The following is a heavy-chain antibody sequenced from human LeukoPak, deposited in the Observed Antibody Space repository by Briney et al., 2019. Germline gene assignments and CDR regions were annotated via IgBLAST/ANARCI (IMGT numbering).Heavy chain of an antibody. V-gene: IGHV1-2*02. D-gene: IGHD3-16*01. Sequence: ASVKVSCKASGYSFTAYYMHWVRQAPGHGLEGMGRINPDTGDTTYARNFQGRVTMTRDTSITTAYMELTRLTSDDTAVYYCARMGESHWFDPWGQGSLVTVTS. J-gene: IGHJ5*02. CDR1: GYSFTAYY. CDR2: INPDTGDT. CDR3: ARMGESHWFDP.